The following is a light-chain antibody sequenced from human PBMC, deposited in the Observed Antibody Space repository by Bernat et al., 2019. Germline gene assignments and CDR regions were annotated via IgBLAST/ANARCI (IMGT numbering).Light chain of an antibody. CDR2: DVN. Sequence: QSALTQPRSVSGSPGQSVTISCTGTSSDVGGYNHVSWYQQHPVKAPKLLIFDVNKRPSGVPDRFSGSKSGNTASLTISGLQAEDEADYYCCSKVGKSTWVGWVFGGGTKVTVL. CDR1: SSDVGGYNH. CDR3: CSKVGKSTWVGWV. V-gene: IGLV2-11*01. J-gene: IGLJ3*02.